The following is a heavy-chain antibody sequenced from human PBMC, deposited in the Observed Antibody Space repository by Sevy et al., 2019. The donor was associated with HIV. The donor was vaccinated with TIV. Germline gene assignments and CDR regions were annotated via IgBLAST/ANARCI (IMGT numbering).Heavy chain of an antibody. V-gene: IGHV1-18*01. J-gene: IGHJ4*02. D-gene: IGHD2-2*01. CDR2: ISAYSGDT. Sequence: ASVKVSCKTFGYTFKTYGISWVRQAPGQGLEWMGWISAYSGDTNFAQKFQGRVTMTTATSTSTADMELGSLRSDDTAVYFCARDKPQGVVIIPGSMWGGVDYWGQGTVVTVSS. CDR1: GYTFKTYG. CDR3: ARDKPQGVVIIPGSMWGGVDY.